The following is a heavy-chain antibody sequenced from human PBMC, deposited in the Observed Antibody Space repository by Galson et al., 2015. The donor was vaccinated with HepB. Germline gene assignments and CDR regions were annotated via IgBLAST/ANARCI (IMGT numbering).Heavy chain of an antibody. J-gene: IGHJ4*02. CDR2: TYYRSKWSN. CDR3: VRVRSGYFEN. V-gene: IGHV6-1*01. CDR1: GDSVSSNSVT. Sequence: CAISGDSVSSNSVTWNWIRQSPSRGLEWLGRTYYRSKWSNDYAVSMKGRININPDTSKNHLSLQLNSATPEDTAVYYCVRVRSGYFENWGQGALVTVSS.